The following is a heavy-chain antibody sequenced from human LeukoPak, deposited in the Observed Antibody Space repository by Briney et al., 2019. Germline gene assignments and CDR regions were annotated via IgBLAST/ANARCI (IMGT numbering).Heavy chain of an antibody. CDR1: GFTFNDYA. CDR2: IRDDGSDT. CDR3: AKSDGHGTGYGFHV. Sequence: GGSLRLSCAASGFTFNDYAMYWVRQSPGRGLEWVALIRDDGSDTYHADSVKGRFTISRDNSKNTVFLRMNSLRGEDSAIYYCAKSDGHGTGYGFHVWGQGTMVTVSS. V-gene: IGHV3-30*02. D-gene: IGHD6-19*01. J-gene: IGHJ3*01.